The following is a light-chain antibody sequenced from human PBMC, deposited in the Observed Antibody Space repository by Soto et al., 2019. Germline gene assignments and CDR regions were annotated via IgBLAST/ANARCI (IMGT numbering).Light chain of an antibody. CDR2: WAS. CDR3: QQYYNTPRLT. J-gene: IGKJ4*01. Sequence: DFVLTPSPDSLAVSLGATATITCKSSQSVLYSSNNNNYLAWYQQKPGQPPKLLIYWASTRESGVPDRFSGSGSGTDFTLTISGLQAEDVAVYYCQQYYNTPRLTFGGGTKVDIK. CDR1: QSVLYSSNNNNY. V-gene: IGKV4-1*01.